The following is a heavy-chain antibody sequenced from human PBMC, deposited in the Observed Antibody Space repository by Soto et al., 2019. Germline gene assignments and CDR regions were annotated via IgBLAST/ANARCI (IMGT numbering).Heavy chain of an antibody. CDR2: IYYSGST. J-gene: IGHJ3*02. D-gene: IGHD4-17*01. CDR3: AREGDDYGDIDAFDI. Sequence: QVQLQESGPGLVKPSETLSLTCTVSGGSISSYYWSWIRQPPGKGLEWLGYIYYSGSTNYNPSLKSRVTPSVDTSKHQFSLTLSSVTAADTSVYYCAREGDDYGDIDAFDIWGQGPMVTVSS. CDR1: GGSISSYY. V-gene: IGHV4-59*01.